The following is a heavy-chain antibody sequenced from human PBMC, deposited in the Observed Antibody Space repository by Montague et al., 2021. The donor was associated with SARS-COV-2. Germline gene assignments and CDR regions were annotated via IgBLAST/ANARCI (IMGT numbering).Heavy chain of an antibody. J-gene: IGHJ3*02. CDR1: GGSISSSNW. D-gene: IGHD2-2*01. CDR2: IYHSGST. CDR3: ARDLLRYCSSTSCYNDAFDI. V-gene: IGHV4-4*02. Sequence: SEILSLTCAVSGGSISSSNWWSWVRQPPGKGLEWIGEIYHSGSTNYNPSLKSRVTISVDKSKNQFSLKLSSVTAADTAVYYCARDLLRYCSSTSCYNDAFDIWGQGTMVTVSS.